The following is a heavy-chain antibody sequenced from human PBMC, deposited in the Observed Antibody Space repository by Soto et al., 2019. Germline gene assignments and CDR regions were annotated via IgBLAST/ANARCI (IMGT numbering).Heavy chain of an antibody. CDR2: ISGSGGST. Sequence: VGSLRLSCAASGFTFSSYAMSWVRQAPGKGLEWVSAISGSGGSTYYADSVKGRFTISRDNSKNTLYLQMNSLRAEDTAVYSCEKDRGYLQCPPGDAWGQGTTVTVSS. CDR3: EKDRGYLQCPPGDA. J-gene: IGHJ6*02. V-gene: IGHV3-23*01. D-gene: IGHD6-13*01. CDR1: GFTFSSYA.